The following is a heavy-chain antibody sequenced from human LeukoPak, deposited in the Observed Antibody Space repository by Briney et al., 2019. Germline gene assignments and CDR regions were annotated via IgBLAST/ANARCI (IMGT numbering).Heavy chain of an antibody. CDR1: GFTVSSNY. Sequence: GGSLRLSCAASGFTVSSNYMSWVRQAPGKGLEWVSVIYSGGSTYYSDSVKGRFTISRDNSKNTLYLQMNSLRAEDTAVYYCARASSGYSYGHYFDYWGQGTLVTVSS. D-gene: IGHD5-18*01. V-gene: IGHV3-66*02. CDR2: IYSGGST. J-gene: IGHJ4*02. CDR3: ARASSGYSYGHYFDY.